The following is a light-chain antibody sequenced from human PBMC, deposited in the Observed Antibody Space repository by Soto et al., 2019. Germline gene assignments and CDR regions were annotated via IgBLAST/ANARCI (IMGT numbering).Light chain of an antibody. CDR1: HNDIGTYDY. CDR3: CSFAGSFSYV. Sequence: SVLTKPTYLTGAAGQSLSISCTGNHNDIGTYDYVSWCQQHPGRAPKLIIYDVTERPAGVPDRFSGSKSGNTASLTISGLQAEDEADYSGCSFAGSFSYVFGGGTKVIVL. V-gene: IGLV2-11*01. J-gene: IGLJ1*01. CDR2: DVT.